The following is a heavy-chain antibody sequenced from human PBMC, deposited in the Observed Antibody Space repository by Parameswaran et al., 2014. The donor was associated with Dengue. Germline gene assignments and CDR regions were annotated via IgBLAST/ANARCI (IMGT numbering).Heavy chain of an antibody. Sequence: WIRQPPGKGLEWVSSISSSSSYIYYADSVKGRFTISRDNAKNSLYLQMNSLRAEDTAVYYCARDLYSSGWYGEADYWGQGTLVTVSS. CDR3: ARDLYSSGWYGEADY. D-gene: IGHD6-19*01. CDR2: ISSSSSYI. V-gene: IGHV3-21*01. J-gene: IGHJ4*02.